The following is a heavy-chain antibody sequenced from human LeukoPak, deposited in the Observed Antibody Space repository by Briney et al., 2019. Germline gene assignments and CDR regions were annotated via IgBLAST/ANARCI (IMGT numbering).Heavy chain of an antibody. CDR3: ARDRDYGDYEGGDY. V-gene: IGHV3-48*03. CDR2: ISSSGSKI. CDR1: GFTFSSYE. D-gene: IGHD4-17*01. Sequence: SGGSLRLSCAASGFTFSSYEMNWVSQAPGKGLERGSYISSSGSKIYYADSVKGGFTRSRGKDKNTMYMKMNSLRAEDTAVYYCARDRDYGDYEGGDYWGQGTLVTVSS. J-gene: IGHJ4*02.